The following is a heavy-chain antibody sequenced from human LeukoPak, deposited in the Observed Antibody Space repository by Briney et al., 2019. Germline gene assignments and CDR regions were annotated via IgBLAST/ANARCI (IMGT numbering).Heavy chain of an antibody. Sequence: SETLSLTCTVSGGSISSGSYYWSWIRQPAGKGLEWIGRIYASGSTNYNPSLKSRVTISLDTSENHFSLKLSSVTAADTAVYYCARVTTGGYYNYWGQGTLVTVSS. J-gene: IGHJ4*02. CDR2: IYASGST. CDR3: ARVTTGGYYNY. CDR1: GGSISSGSYY. D-gene: IGHD3-22*01. V-gene: IGHV4-61*02.